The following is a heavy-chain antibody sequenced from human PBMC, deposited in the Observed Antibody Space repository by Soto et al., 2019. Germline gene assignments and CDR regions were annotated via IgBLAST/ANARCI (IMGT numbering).Heavy chain of an antibody. CDR1: GFTFSSYD. CDR2: ISSSSSYI. CDR3: ARVGPYDSSGYYWGGAFDI. D-gene: IGHD3-22*01. V-gene: IGHV3-21*01. J-gene: IGHJ3*02. Sequence: EVQLVESGGGLVQPGGSLRLSCAASGFTFSSYDMHWVRQATGKGLEWVSSISSSSSYIYYADSVKGRFTISRDNAKNSLYLQMNSLRAEDTAVYYCARVGPYDSSGYYWGGAFDIWGQGTMVTVSS.